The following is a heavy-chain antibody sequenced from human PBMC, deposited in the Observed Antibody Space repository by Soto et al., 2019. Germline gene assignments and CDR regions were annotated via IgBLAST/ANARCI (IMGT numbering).Heavy chain of an antibody. D-gene: IGHD6-19*01. CDR2: ISAYNGNT. J-gene: IGHJ4*02. CDR1: GYTFTSYG. CDR3: ARAIAVAGPRYFNY. V-gene: IGHV1-18*01. Sequence: ASVKVSCKASGYTFTSYGISWVRQAPGQGLEWMGWISAYNGNTNYAQKLQGRVTMTTDTSTSTAYMELRSLRSDDTAVYYCARAIAVAGPRYFNYWGQGTLVTVSS.